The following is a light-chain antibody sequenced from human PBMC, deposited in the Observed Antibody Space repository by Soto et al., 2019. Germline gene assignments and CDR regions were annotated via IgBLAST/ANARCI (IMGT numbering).Light chain of an antibody. CDR2: DAS. CDR1: QSVSSN. V-gene: IGKV3-15*01. J-gene: IGKJ5*01. CDR3: QQYHNWPIT. Sequence: EIVLTHSPGTLSLSPGERATLSCRASQSVSSNLAWHQQKPGQAPRILMYDASTRATGIPARFSGSGSGTEFTLTISSLQSEDFAVYYCQQYHNWPITFGQGTRLEIK.